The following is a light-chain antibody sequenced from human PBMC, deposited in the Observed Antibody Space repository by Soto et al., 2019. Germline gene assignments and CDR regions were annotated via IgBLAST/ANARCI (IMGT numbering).Light chain of an antibody. CDR1: QSISSW. CDR3: QQYNSYSRT. Sequence: DIQMSRSPSTLSASVGDRVTITCRASQSISSWLAWYQQKPGKAPKLLIYKASSLERGVPSRFSGSGSGTEFTLTISSLQPDDFATYYCQQYNSYSRTFGQGTKLDIK. CDR2: KAS. J-gene: IGKJ1*01. V-gene: IGKV1-5*03.